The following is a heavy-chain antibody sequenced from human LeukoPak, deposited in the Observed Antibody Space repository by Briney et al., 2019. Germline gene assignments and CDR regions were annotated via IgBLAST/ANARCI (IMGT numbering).Heavy chain of an antibody. V-gene: IGHV3-74*01. CDR1: GFTFSSYW. Sequence: PGGSLRLSCAGSGFTFSSYWMHWVRQAPGKVLVWVSRINSDGSGTSFADSVKGRFTISRDNAKNTLYLQMNSLRAEDTAVYYCARDRAGNWEQPFYYYMDVWGKGTTVAVSS. J-gene: IGHJ6*03. CDR3: ARDRAGNWEQPFYYYMDV. D-gene: IGHD1/OR15-1a*01. CDR2: INSDGSGT.